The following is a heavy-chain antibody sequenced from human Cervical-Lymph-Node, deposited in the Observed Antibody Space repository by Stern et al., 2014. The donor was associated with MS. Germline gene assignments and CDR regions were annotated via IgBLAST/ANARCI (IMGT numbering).Heavy chain of an antibody. D-gene: IGHD3-16*01. CDR2: INPSGGST. J-gene: IGHJ4*02. Sequence: VQLVQSGAEVRKPGASVKVSCKASGYIFTNYYMHWVRHAPGQGLLWMGIINPSGGSTTYTQTFQGRVTVTRDTSTSTVYMELSSLRSEDTAVYYCARADREYSSAYYFDYWGQGTLVTVSS. CDR1: GYIFTNYY. V-gene: IGHV1-46*03. CDR3: ARADREYSSAYYFDY.